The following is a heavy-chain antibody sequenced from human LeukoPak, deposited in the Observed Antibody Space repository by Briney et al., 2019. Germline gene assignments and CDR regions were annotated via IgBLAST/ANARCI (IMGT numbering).Heavy chain of an antibody. CDR1: GYTFTGYY. J-gene: IGHJ4*02. D-gene: IGHD2-21*02. Sequence: ASVTVSCKASGYTFTGYYMHWVRQAPGQGLEWMGWINPNSGGTNYAQKFQGRVTMTRDTSISTAYMELSRLRSDDTAVYYCARESYCGGDCSGVYYFDYWGQGTLVTVSS. V-gene: IGHV1-2*02. CDR3: ARESYCGGDCSGVYYFDY. CDR2: INPNSGGT.